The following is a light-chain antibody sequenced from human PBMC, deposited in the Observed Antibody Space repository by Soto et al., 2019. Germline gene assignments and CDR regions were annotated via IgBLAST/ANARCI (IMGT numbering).Light chain of an antibody. CDR3: ETWDSNTRV. CDR1: SEHISYI. CDR2: LEGSGSY. J-gene: IGLJ2*01. V-gene: IGLV4-60*03. Sequence: QLVLTQSSSASASLGSSVKLTCTLSSEHISYIIAWHQQQPGKAPRYLMKLEGSGSYNKGSGVPDRFSGSSSGADRYLTISNLQSEDEADYYCETWDSNTRVFGGGTKLTVL.